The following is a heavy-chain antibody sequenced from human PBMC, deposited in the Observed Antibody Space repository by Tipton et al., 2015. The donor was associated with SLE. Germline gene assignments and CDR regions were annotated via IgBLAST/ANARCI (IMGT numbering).Heavy chain of an antibody. V-gene: IGHV4-34*01. J-gene: IGHJ2*01. CDR2: INHSGST. D-gene: IGHD1-26*01. Sequence: TLSLTCAVYGGSFSGYYWSWIRQPPGKGLEWIGEINHSGSTNYNPSLKSRVTISVDTSKNQFSLKLSSVTAADTAVYYCARGGVGADWYFDLWGRGTLVTVSS. CDR3: ARGGVGADWYFDL. CDR1: GGSFSGYY.